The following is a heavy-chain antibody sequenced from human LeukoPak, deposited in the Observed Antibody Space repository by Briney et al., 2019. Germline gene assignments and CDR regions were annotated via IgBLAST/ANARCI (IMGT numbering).Heavy chain of an antibody. V-gene: IGHV3-23*01. D-gene: IGHD3-22*01. CDR3: AKSYYYDSSGQYYFDH. CDR2: ISGSSGST. Sequence: GGSLRLSCAASGFTFSSSAMSWVRQAPGKGLEWVSGISGSSGSTNYADSVKGRFTISRDKSKNTLHLQMNSLRAEDTAVYYCAKSYYYDSSGQYYFDHWGQGTLVTVSS. CDR1: GFTFSSSA. J-gene: IGHJ4*02.